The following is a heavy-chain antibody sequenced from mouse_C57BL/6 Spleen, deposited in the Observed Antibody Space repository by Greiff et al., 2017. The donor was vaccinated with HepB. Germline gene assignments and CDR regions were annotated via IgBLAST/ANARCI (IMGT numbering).Heavy chain of an antibody. Sequence: DVMLVESGGGLVQPGGSLSLSCAASGFTFTDYYMSWVRQPPGKALEWLGFIRNKANGYTTEYSASVKGRFTISRDNSQSILYLQMNALRAEDSATYYCARRRGDYYAMDYWGQGTSVTVSS. CDR1: GFTFTDYY. CDR3: ARRRGDYYAMDY. CDR2: IRNKANGYTT. J-gene: IGHJ4*01. V-gene: IGHV7-3*01.